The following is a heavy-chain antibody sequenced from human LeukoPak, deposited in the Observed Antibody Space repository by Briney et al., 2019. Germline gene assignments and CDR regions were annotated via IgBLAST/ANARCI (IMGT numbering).Heavy chain of an antibody. CDR2: ISSNGGST. Sequence: GGSLRLSCAASGFTFSSYAMHWVRQAPGKGLEYVSAISSNGGSTYYANSVKGRFTISRDNSKNTLYLQMGSLRAEDMAVYYCARGPRRLSGSARGEAFDIWGQGTMVTVSS. D-gene: IGHD1-26*01. J-gene: IGHJ3*02. CDR3: ARGPRRLSGSARGEAFDI. V-gene: IGHV3-64*01. CDR1: GFTFSSYA.